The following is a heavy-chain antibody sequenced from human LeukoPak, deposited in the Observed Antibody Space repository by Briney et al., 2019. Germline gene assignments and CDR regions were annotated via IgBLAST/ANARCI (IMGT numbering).Heavy chain of an antibody. Sequence: PSETLSPTCAVYGGSFSGYYWSWIRQPPGKGLEWIGKINHSGSTNYNPSLKSRVTISVDTSKNQFSLKLSSVTAADTAVYYCARGAPPGLGVWYYYYVDVWGKGTTVTVSS. J-gene: IGHJ6*03. V-gene: IGHV4-34*01. CDR3: ARGAPPGLGVWYYYYVDV. D-gene: IGHD3-16*01. CDR1: GGSFSGYY. CDR2: INHSGST.